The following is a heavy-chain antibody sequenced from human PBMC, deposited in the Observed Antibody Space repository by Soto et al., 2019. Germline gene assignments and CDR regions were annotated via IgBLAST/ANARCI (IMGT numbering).Heavy chain of an antibody. V-gene: IGHV4-39*01. CDR2: IYYSGST. CDR3: ATIKLGSNRLDY. Sequence: PSETLSLTCTVSGGSISNSSYYWGWIRQPPGKGLEWIGSIYYSGSTYYNPSLKSRVTISVDTSKNQFSLKLSSVTAADTAVYYCATIKLGSNRLDYWGQGTLVTVSS. CDR1: GGSISNSSYY. J-gene: IGHJ4*02. D-gene: IGHD3-10*01.